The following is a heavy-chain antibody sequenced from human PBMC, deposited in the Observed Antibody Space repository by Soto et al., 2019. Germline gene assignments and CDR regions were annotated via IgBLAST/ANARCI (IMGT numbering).Heavy chain of an antibody. Sequence: SETLSLTCTVSGSSISSYYWSWIRQPAGKGLEWIGRIYTSGSTNYNPSLKSRVTMSVDTSKNQFSLKLSSVTAADTAVYYCARDRKDSSSWYGGDYFDYWGQGTLVTVSS. D-gene: IGHD6-13*01. V-gene: IGHV4-4*07. CDR2: IYTSGST. CDR3: ARDRKDSSSWYGGDYFDY. CDR1: GSSISSYY. J-gene: IGHJ4*02.